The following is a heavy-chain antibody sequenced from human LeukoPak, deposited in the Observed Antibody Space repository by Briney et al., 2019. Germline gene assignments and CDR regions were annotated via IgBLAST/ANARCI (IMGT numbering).Heavy chain of an antibody. CDR2: ISWNSGSI. CDR3: ARDVDP. V-gene: IGHV3-9*01. J-gene: IGHJ5*02. CDR1: GFTFHDYA. Sequence: GGSLRLSCAASGFTFHDYAMYWVRQAPGRGLEWVSGISWNSGSIGYADSVKGRFTISRDNSKNTLYLQMNSLRAEDTAVYYCARDVDPWGQGTLVTVSS.